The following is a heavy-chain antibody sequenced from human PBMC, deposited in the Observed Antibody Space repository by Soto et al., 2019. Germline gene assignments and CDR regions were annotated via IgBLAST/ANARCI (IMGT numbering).Heavy chain of an antibody. Sequence: PSETLSLTCTVSGGSISSGGYYWSWIRQHPGKGLEWIGYIYYSGSTYYNPSLKSRVTISVDTSKNQFSLKLSSVTAADTAVYYCARDKASSFWYNKPSYYYGMDVRAQGTTVTGSS. V-gene: IGHV4-31*03. CDR1: GGSISSGGYY. J-gene: IGHJ6*02. CDR3: ARDKASSFWYNKPSYYYGMDV. CDR2: IYYSGST. D-gene: IGHD6-13*01.